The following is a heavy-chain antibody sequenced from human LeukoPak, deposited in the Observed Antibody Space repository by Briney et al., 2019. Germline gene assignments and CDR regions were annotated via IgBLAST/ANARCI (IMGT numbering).Heavy chain of an antibody. Sequence: GGSLRLSCTASGFTFGDYAMSLVRQAPGKGLEWVGFIRSKAYGGTTEYAASVKGRFTISRDDSKSIAYLQMNSLKTEDTAVYYCTRDLSVWLLTFDYWGQGTLVTVSS. D-gene: IGHD3-9*01. CDR2: IRSKAYGGTT. CDR1: GFTFGDYA. CDR3: TRDLSVWLLTFDY. J-gene: IGHJ4*02. V-gene: IGHV3-49*04.